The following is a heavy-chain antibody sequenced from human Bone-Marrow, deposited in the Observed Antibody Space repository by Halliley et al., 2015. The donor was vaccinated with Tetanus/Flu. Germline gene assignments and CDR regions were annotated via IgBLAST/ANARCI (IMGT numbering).Heavy chain of an antibody. J-gene: IGHJ3*01. V-gene: IGHV3-23*01. CDR2: ITGRGSYR. Sequence: WVSSITGRGSYRYYADSVKGRFTISRDNSKSMLSLQMNSLRAEDTAVYYCAKLGPKYFQDGYDFWGQGTMVTVSS. CDR3: AKLGPKYFQDGYDF. D-gene: IGHD2-2*01.